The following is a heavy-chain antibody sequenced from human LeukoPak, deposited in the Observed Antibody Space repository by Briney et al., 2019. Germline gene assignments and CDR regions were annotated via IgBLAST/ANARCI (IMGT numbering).Heavy chain of an antibody. CDR1: GFTFSSYA. V-gene: IGHV3-23*01. CDR2: ISGSGGST. D-gene: IGHD2-15*01. CDR3: AKVMPPGRIRFYSFYMDV. J-gene: IGHJ6*03. Sequence: GGSLRLSCAASGFTFSSYAMSWVRQAPGKGLEWISAISGSGGSTYYADSVKGRFTISRDKSKNTLSLQMNGLRVEDTAVYYCAKVMPPGRIRFYSFYMDVWGKGTTVTVS.